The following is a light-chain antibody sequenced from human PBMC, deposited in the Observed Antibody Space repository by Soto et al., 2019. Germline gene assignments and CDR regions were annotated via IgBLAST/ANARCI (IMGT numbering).Light chain of an antibody. J-gene: IGLJ1*01. V-gene: IGLV1-44*01. Sequence: QSVLTQPPSASATPGQRVTISCSGSNSNIGTNTVNWYQQLPGTAPRLLIYTNTQRPSGVPQRFSGSKTGTSASLAIGGLQSGDGADYYCAAWDDSLGAYVFGTGTKVTVL. CDR3: AAWDDSLGAYV. CDR1: NSNIGTNT. CDR2: TNT.